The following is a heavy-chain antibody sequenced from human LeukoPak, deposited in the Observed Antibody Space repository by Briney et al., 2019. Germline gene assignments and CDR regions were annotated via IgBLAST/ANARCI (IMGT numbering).Heavy chain of an antibody. CDR1: GFTFSSYW. Sequence: GGSLRLSCAASGFTFSSYWMSWVRQAPGKGLQWVSLMYSVGTTFYADSVKGRFTMSRDSSKNTLYLQMNSLRAEATAVYYRARDTYDILTGYAKDAFDIWGQGTMVTVSS. CDR3: ARDTYDILTGYAKDAFDI. V-gene: IGHV3-66*01. D-gene: IGHD3-9*01. J-gene: IGHJ3*02. CDR2: MYSVGTT.